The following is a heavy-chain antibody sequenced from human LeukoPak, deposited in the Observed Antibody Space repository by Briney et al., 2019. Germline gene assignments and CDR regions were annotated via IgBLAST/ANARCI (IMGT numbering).Heavy chain of an antibody. CDR1: GFTFSSYA. V-gene: IGHV3-30*03. Sequence: PGGSLRLSCAASGFTFSSYAIHWVRQAPGKGLEWVAVISYDGSYKYYADSVKGRFTISRDNSKNTLYLQMNSLRAEDTAVYYCARDSGFDPQTGDYSTYYFDYWGQGTLVTVSS. J-gene: IGHJ4*02. D-gene: IGHD4-17*01. CDR3: ARDSGFDPQTGDYSTYYFDY. CDR2: ISYDGSYK.